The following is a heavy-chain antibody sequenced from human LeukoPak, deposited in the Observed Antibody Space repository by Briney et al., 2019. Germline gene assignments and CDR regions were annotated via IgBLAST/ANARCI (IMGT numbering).Heavy chain of an antibody. CDR2: IYTSGST. CDR1: GGSISSYY. D-gene: IGHD3-10*01. Sequence: PSETLSLTCTVSGGSISSYYWSWIRQPPGKGLEWVGYIYTSGSTNYNPSLKSQVTISVDTSKNQFSLKLSSVTAADTAVYYCARLSRGITMVRGVNPSYYYYYYMDVWGKGTTVTVSS. V-gene: IGHV4-4*09. J-gene: IGHJ6*03. CDR3: ARLSRGITMVRGVNPSYYYYYYMDV.